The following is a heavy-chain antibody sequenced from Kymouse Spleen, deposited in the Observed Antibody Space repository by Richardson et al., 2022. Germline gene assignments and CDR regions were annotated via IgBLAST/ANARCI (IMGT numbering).Heavy chain of an antibody. D-gene: IGHD3-10*01. V-gene: IGHV5-51*01. Sequence: EVQLVQSGAEVKKPGESLKISCKGSGYSFTSYWIGWVRQMPGKGLEWMGIIYPGDSDTRYSPSFQGQVTISADKSISTAYLQWSSLKASDTAMYYCARPLLLLWFGELSHYYFDYWGQGTLVTVSS. J-gene: IGHJ4*02. CDR3: ARPLLLLWFGELSHYYFDY. CDR1: GYSFTSYW. CDR2: IYPGDSDT.